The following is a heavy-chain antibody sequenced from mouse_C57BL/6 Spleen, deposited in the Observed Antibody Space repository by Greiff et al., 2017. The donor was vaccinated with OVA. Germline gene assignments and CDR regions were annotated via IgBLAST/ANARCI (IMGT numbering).Heavy chain of an antibody. CDR2: IDPSDSYT. CDR1: GYTFTSYW. Sequence: VQLQQPGAELVKPGASVKLSCKASGYTFTSYWMQWVKQRPGQGLEWIGEIDPSDSYTNYNQKFKGKATLTVDTSSSTAYMQLSSLTSEDSAVYYCARGGNYGDYWGQGTTLTVSS. J-gene: IGHJ2*01. V-gene: IGHV1-50*01. CDR3: ARGGNYGDY. D-gene: IGHD2-1*01.